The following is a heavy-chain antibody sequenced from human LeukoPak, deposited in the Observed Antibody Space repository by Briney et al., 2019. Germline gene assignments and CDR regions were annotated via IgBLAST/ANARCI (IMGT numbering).Heavy chain of an antibody. CDR3: AREGPRGNSQFDY. J-gene: IGHJ4*02. V-gene: IGHV3-33*08. CDR1: GFTFSSYG. Sequence: GGSLSLSCAASGFTFSSYGMHWVRQAPGKGLEWVALIWYDGSNKYYTDSVKGRLTISRDNSKNTLYLQMNSLRAEDTAVYYCAREGPRGNSQFDYWGQGTLVTVSS. CDR2: IWYDGSNK. D-gene: IGHD2/OR15-2a*01.